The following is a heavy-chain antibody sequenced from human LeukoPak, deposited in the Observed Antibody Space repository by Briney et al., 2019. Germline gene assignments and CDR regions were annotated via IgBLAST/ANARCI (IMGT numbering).Heavy chain of an antibody. J-gene: IGHJ4*02. CDR3: ARDPVEWEPLLDY. CDR2: MNIDGSEK. D-gene: IGHD1-26*01. V-gene: IGHV3-7*01. Sequence: GGSLRLSCAASGFTFSNYWMGWVRQAPGKRLEWVANMNIDGSEKYYADSVKGRFSISRDNARNSVYLQMASLRVEDTAVYYCARDPVEWEPLLDYWGQGTLVTVSS. CDR1: GFTFSNYW.